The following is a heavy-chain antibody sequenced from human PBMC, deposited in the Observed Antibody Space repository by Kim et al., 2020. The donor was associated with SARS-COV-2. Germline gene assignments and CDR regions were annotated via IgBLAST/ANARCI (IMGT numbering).Heavy chain of an antibody. V-gene: IGHV3-23*01. Sequence: ISDSGVRTHYAYSVKGRFTISRDNSKSTLFLHMNSLRAEDTAIYYCEASDYWGQGSLVTVSS. J-gene: IGHJ4*02. CDR2: ISDSGVRT. CDR3: EASDY.